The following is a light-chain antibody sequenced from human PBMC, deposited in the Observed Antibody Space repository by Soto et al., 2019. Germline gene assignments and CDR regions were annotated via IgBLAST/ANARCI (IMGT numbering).Light chain of an antibody. CDR3: QPYNIYSEA. Sequence: DIQMTQSPSTLSGSVGDRVTITCRASQTISSWLAWYQQKPGKAPKLLIYKASTLKSGVPSRFSGSGSGTEFTPPTSSLQPDDFAPNYCQPYNIYSEAFGKGTKVELK. J-gene: IGKJ1*01. CDR1: QTISSW. CDR2: KAS. V-gene: IGKV1-5*03.